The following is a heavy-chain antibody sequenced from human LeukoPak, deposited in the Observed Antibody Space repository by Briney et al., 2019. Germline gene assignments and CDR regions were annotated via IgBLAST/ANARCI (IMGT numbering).Heavy chain of an antibody. D-gene: IGHD3-22*01. J-gene: IGHJ3*02. V-gene: IGHV4-59*08. CDR2: IYYSGST. Sequence: PSETLSLTCTVSGGSISSYYWSWIRQPPGKGLEWFGHIYYSGSTNYNPSHKSRVTISVDTSKNQFSLKLSSVTAADTAVYYCARLGYYDSSGYFDIWGQGTMVTVSS. CDR1: GGSISSYY. CDR3: ARLGYYDSSGYFDI.